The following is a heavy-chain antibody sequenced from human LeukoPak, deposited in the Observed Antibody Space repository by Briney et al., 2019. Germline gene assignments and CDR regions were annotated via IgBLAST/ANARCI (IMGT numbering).Heavy chain of an antibody. CDR2: FDPEDGET. CDR1: GYTLTELS. Sequence: GASVKVSCKVSGYTLTELSMHWVRQAPGKGLEGRGGFDPEDGETIYAQKFQGRVTMTEDTSTDTAYMELSSLRSEDTAVYYCASNVLRYFDWLFPLDYWGQGTLVTVSS. CDR3: ASNVLRYFDWLFPLDY. J-gene: IGHJ4*02. D-gene: IGHD3-9*01. V-gene: IGHV1-24*01.